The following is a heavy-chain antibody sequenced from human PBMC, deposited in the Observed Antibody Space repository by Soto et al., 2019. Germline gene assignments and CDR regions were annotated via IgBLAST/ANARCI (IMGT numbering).Heavy chain of an antibody. D-gene: IGHD3-3*01. V-gene: IGHV3-30*18. Sequence: GGSLRLSCAASGFTFSSYGMHWVRQAPGKGLEWVAVISYDGSNKYYADSVKGRFTISRDNSKNTLYLQMNSLRAEDTAVYYCAKLAAQRRDYYDFWSGYYTGMAHFDYWGQGTLVTVSS. CDR1: GFTFSSYG. J-gene: IGHJ4*02. CDR2: ISYDGSNK. CDR3: AKLAAQRRDYYDFWSGYYTGMAHFDY.